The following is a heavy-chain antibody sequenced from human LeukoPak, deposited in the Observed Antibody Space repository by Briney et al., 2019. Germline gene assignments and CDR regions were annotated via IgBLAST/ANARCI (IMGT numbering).Heavy chain of an antibody. CDR2: INPNSGGT. V-gene: IGHV1-2*02. Sequence: ASVKVSCKASGYTFTDYYIHWVRQAPGQGLEWMGWINPNSGGTNYAQKFQGRVTMTRDTSISTAYMELSRLRSDNTAVYYCARFAGYSSGRDYWGQGTLVTVSS. CDR3: ARFAGYSSGRDY. CDR1: GYTFTDYY. J-gene: IGHJ4*02. D-gene: IGHD6-19*01.